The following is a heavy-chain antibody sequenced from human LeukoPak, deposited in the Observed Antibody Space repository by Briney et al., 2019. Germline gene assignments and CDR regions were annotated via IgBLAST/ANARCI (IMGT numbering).Heavy chain of an antibody. CDR3: ARAPGTPRDYYYMDV. CDR1: GYTFTSHG. CDR2: ISAYNGNT. V-gene: IGHV1-18*03. J-gene: IGHJ6*03. Sequence: GASVKVSCKASGYTFTSHGISWVRQAPGQGLEWMGWISAYNGNTNYAQKFQGRVTMTTDTSTSTAYMELSSLRSEDMAVYYCARAPGTPRDYYYMDVWGKGTTVTVSS. D-gene: IGHD1-1*01.